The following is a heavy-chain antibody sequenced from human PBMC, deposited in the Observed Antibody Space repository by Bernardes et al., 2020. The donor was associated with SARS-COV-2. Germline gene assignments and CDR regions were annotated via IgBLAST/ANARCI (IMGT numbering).Heavy chain of an antibody. Sequence: SETLSLTCGVSGGSLIGYYWSWIRQPPGKGLEWIGEINRSGNTNYNPSLKSRVTISIDMSQNHFSLKMSSVTAADTAVYYCARGPGTFYWDTSGYYREETYCFDHWGQGTLVNVSS. J-gene: IGHJ4*02. CDR3: ARGPGTFYWDTSGYYREETYCFDH. D-gene: IGHD3-22*01. CDR1: GGSLIGYY. V-gene: IGHV4-34*01. CDR2: INRSGNT.